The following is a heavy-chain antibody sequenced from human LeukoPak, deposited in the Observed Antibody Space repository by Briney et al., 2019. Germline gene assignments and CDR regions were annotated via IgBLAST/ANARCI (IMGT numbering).Heavy chain of an antibody. D-gene: IGHD3-3*01. V-gene: IGHV3-23*01. CDR3: AKDGEGYYDFWSGYYGPFDY. CDR2: ISGSGGST. Sequence: PGGSLRLSCAASGFTFSSYAMSWVRQAPGKGLEWVSAISGSGGSTYYADPVKGRFTISRDNSKNTLYPQMNSLRAEDTAVYYCAKDGEGYYDFWSGYYGPFDYWGQGTLVTVSS. CDR1: GFTFSSYA. J-gene: IGHJ4*02.